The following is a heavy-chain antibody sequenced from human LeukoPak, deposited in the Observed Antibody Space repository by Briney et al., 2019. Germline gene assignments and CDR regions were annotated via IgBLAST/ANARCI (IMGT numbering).Heavy chain of an antibody. CDR1: GGSVSSGSYY. Sequence: SETLSLTCTVSGGSVSSGSYYWSWIRQPPGKGLEWIGYIYYSGSTNYNPSLKSRVTISVDTSKNQFSLKLSSVTAADTAVYYRARDSRDIVVVPAAMPNYYYGMDVWGKGTTVTVSS. V-gene: IGHV4-61*01. CDR3: ARDSRDIVVVPAAMPNYYYGMDV. D-gene: IGHD2-2*01. J-gene: IGHJ6*04. CDR2: IYYSGST.